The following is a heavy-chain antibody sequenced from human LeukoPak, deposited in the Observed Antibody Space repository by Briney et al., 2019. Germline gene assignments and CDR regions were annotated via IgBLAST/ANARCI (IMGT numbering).Heavy chain of an antibody. CDR1: GFTFSSYG. CDR2: IWYDGSNK. D-gene: IGHD1-26*01. J-gene: IGHJ5*02. V-gene: IGHV3-33*06. Sequence: GGSLRLSCAASGFTFSSYGMHWVRQAPGKGLEWVAVIWYDGSNKYYADSVKGRFTISRDNSKNTLYLQMNSLRAEDTAVYYCAKDCQRYGATSPCWFDPWGQGTLVTVSS. CDR3: AKDCQRYGATSPCWFDP.